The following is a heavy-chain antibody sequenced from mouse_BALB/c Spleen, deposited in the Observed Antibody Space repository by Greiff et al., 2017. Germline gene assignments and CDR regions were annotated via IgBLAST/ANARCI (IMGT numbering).Heavy chain of an antibody. CDR3: AREALMITTGAWFAY. J-gene: IGHJ3*01. CDR2: ISYSGST. D-gene: IGHD2-4*01. Sequence: EVKLVESGPGLVKPSQSLSLTCTVTGYSITSDYAWNWIRQFPGNKLEWMGYISYSGSTSYNPSLKSRISITRDTSKNQFFLQLNSVTTEDTATYYCAREALMITTGAWFAYWGQGTLVTVSA. V-gene: IGHV3-2*02. CDR1: GYSITSDYA.